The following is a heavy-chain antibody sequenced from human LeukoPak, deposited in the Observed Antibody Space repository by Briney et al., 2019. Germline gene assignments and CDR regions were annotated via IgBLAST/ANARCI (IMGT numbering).Heavy chain of an antibody. CDR2: IRGKSAGGTA. V-gene: IGHV3-15*01. CDR1: GLSVSDAW. Sequence: PGGSLRLSCAASGLSVSDAWMAWVHQAPGKGLEWVGRIRGKSAGGTADYVAAVKGRFTISTDDSKNTLYLQMNSLKSEDTAVYYCTGPPGWGQGTLVTVSS. J-gene: IGHJ1*01. CDR3: TGPPG.